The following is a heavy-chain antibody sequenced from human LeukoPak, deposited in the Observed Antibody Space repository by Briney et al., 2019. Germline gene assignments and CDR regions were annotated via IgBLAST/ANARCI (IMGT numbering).Heavy chain of an antibody. CDR2: IKSKTDGGTT. CDR3: TTTDSYSSSWYDHFDY. CDR1: GFTFSNAW. Sequence: GGSLRLSCAASGFTFSNAWMSWVRQAPGKGLEWVGRIKSKTDGGTTDYAAPVKGRFTISRDDSKNTLYLQMNSLKTEDTAVYYCTTTDSYSSSWYDHFDYWGQGTLVTVSS. J-gene: IGHJ4*02. D-gene: IGHD6-13*01. V-gene: IGHV3-15*01.